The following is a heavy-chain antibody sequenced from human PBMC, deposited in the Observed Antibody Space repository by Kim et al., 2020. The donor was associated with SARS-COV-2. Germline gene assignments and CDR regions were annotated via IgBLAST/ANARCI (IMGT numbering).Heavy chain of an antibody. CDR2: IYYSGST. Sequence: SETLSLTCTVSGGSISSYYWSWIRQPPGKGLEWIGYIYYSGSTNYNPSLKSRVTIAVDTSKNQFSLKLSSVTAADTAVYYCARRQYCSGGSCYCCDYRGR. D-gene: IGHD2-15*01. CDR3: ARRQYCSGGSCYCCDY. J-gene: IGHJ2*01. V-gene: IGHV4-59*08. CDR1: GGSISSYY.